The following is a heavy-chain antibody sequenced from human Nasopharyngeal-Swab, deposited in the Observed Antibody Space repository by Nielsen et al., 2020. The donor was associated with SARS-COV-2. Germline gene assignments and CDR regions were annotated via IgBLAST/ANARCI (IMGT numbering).Heavy chain of an antibody. V-gene: IGHV3-48*02. CDR2: ISSSSSTK. CDR1: GFTLSSYS. D-gene: IGHD6-19*01. Sequence: GESLKISCAASGFTLSSYSMNWVRQAPGKGLEWVSYISSSSSTKYYADSVEGRFTISRDNAKNSLYLQMSSLRDEDTAVYYCARGYTSGWYQWSRHTLDYWGQGTLVTVSS. J-gene: IGHJ4*02. CDR3: ARGYTSGWYQWSRHTLDY.